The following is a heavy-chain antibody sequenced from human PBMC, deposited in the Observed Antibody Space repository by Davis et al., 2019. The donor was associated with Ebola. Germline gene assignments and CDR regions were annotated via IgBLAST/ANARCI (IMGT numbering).Heavy chain of an antibody. J-gene: IGHJ6*04. CDR3: ARRGYNSALWGMDV. CDR2: IYPGDSDT. V-gene: IGHV5-51*01. D-gene: IGHD3-22*01. CDR1: GYNFATHW. Sequence: GESLKISCKASGYNFATHWIGWVRQMPGKGLEWMGIIYPGDSDTRYSPSFQDQVTISADKSINTAYLQWSSLKASDTAIYYCARRGYNSALWGMDVWGKGTTVTVSS.